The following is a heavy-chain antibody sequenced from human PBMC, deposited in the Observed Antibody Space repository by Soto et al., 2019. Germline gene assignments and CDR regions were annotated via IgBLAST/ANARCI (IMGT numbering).Heavy chain of an antibody. Sequence: QVQLVQSGSEVKKPGSSVKVSCKASGGTFSSYTISWVRQAPGQGLEWMGRIIPILGIANYAQKFQGRVTITADKSTSTAYMELSSLRSEATAVYYCASRGEYYYGSGSYRDGMDVWGQGTTVTVSS. V-gene: IGHV1-69*02. CDR3: ASRGEYYYGSGSYRDGMDV. D-gene: IGHD3-10*01. CDR1: GGTFSSYT. CDR2: IIPILGIA. J-gene: IGHJ6*02.